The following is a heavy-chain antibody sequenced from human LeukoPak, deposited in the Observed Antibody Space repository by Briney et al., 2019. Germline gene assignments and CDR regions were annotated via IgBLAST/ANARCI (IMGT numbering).Heavy chain of an antibody. CDR3: ARGSAYYFVTRGPRFNYDY. CDR2: FYYGGSTSYIPPL. D-gene: IGHD3-10*02. CDR1: GDSMRGYY. J-gene: IGHJ4*02. Sequence: SETLSLTCTVPVSGDSMRGYYWSWIRQPPGKGLEWIGYFYYGGSTSYIPPLNYNPSLKSRLSIPLDTSKNQFSLHLTFLSAADTAVYYWARGSAYYFVTRGPRFNYDYWGQGFLFAISS. V-gene: IGHV4-59*12.